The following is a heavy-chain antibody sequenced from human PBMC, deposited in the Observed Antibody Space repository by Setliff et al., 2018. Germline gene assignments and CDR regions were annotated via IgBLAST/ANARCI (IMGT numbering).Heavy chain of an antibody. CDR1: GASLRSGSNY. D-gene: IGHD2-21*01. CDR2: IYTDGTT. V-gene: IGHV4-61*02. Sequence: SETLSLTCTVSGASLRSGSNYWGWFRQPAGKGLEWIGRIYTDGTTNYSPSLKSRVTISADTSQNHFSLRMSSVSAAGTAVYFCAKEHVVISFVNNIHHHYGMDVWGQGTTVTVSS. J-gene: IGHJ6*02. CDR3: AKEHVVISFVNNIHHHYGMDV.